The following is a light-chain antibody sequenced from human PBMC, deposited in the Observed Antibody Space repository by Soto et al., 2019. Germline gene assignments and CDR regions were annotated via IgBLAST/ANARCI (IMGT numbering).Light chain of an antibody. CDR1: SSNIGSNT. V-gene: IGLV1-44*01. CDR3: SAWYDRLDGPV. J-gene: IGLJ3*02. Sequence: QSVLTQTPSASGTPGQRVTISWSGSSSNIGSNTVNWYRQLRGTAPKVLIYSSSQRPSGVPDRFSGSKSGTSASLAISGLQSEDEGIYYCSAWYDRLDGPVFGGGTKLTVL. CDR2: SSS.